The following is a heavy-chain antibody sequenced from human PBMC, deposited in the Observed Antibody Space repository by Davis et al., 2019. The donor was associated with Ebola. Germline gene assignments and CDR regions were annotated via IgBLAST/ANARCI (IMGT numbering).Heavy chain of an antibody. J-gene: IGHJ6*02. CDR2: INTYNGNT. CDR3: ARDYPGENYGMDV. V-gene: IGHV1-18*04. D-gene: IGHD3-10*01. Sequence: ASVKVSCKASGYTFSSYLITWVRQAPGQGLEWMGWINTYNGNTKYTQNLQGRVTMTTDTSTSTASMELGNLRSHDTAVYYCARDYPGENYGMDVWGQGTTVTVSS. CDR1: GYTFSSYL.